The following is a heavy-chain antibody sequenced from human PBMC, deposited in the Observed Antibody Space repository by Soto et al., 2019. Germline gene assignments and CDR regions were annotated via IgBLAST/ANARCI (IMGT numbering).Heavy chain of an antibody. CDR2: IYYSGST. J-gene: IGHJ4*02. CDR3: ARQGRDGYNLPSGFDY. Sequence: QLQLQESGPGLVKPSETLSLTCTVSGGSISSSSYYWGWIRQPPGKGLEWIGSIYYSGSTYYNPSLKSRVTISVDTSKNQFSLKLSSVTAADTAVYYCARQGRDGYNLPSGFDYWGQGTLVTVSS. D-gene: IGHD5-12*01. V-gene: IGHV4-39*01. CDR1: GGSISSSSYY.